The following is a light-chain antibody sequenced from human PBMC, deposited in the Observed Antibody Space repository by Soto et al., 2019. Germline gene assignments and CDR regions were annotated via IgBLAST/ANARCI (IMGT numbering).Light chain of an antibody. Sequence: EIVLTQSPGTLSLSPGERATLSCRASQTVTRDYLAWYQQKPGQAPRLLIADASRRATGIPDRFSGSGSGTDFTLTISRLEPEDFAMYYCQQCAHAPITFGQGTRLEIK. CDR1: QTVTRDY. CDR2: DAS. J-gene: IGKJ5*01. CDR3: QQCAHAPIT. V-gene: IGKV3-20*01.